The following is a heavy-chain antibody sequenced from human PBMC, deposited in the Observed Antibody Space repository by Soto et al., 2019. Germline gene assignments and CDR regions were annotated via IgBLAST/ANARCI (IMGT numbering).Heavy chain of an antibody. Sequence: GESLKISCKGSGYSFTSYWIGWVRQMPGKGLKWMGIIYPGDSDTRYSPSFQGQVTISADKSISTAYLQWSSLKASDTAMYYCARLNCSGGSCYYYYYGMDVWGQGTTVTVSS. CDR2: IYPGDSDT. CDR3: ARLNCSGGSCYYYYYGMDV. J-gene: IGHJ6*02. V-gene: IGHV5-51*01. CDR1: GYSFTSYW. D-gene: IGHD2-15*01.